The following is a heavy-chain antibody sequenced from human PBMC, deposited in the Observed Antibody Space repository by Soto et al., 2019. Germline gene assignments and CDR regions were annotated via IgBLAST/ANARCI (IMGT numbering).Heavy chain of an antibody. CDR3: AREARPDVPRGLLIRQGAKIWGGDPSRGTGHYSYGMEL. D-gene: IGHD2-21*02. CDR2: LKEDGSDQ. V-gene: IGHV3-7*03. Sequence: SPSLPFLGHRFSLSRSGMTWVRQAPATGLQWVAQLKEDGSDQNHADPLNGPFTMSRDNAKNSLYLQMTRLRVDDTAVYFCAREARPDVPRGLLIRQGAKIWGGDPSRGTGHYSYGMELWARGTTVTVSS. CDR1: RFSLSRSG. J-gene: IGHJ6*02.